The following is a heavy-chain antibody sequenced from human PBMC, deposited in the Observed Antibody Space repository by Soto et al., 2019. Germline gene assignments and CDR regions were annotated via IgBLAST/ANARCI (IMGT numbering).Heavy chain of an antibody. V-gene: IGHV3-7*03. CDR1: GFTLTGYW. Sequence: PGGSLRLSCAVSGFTLTGYWMSRVRQAPGKGLEWVANIKQDGSERYYVGSVKGRFSISRDNAKNSLYLQMNSLRAEDTAVYFCAREKTYDSSDYYYYFDYWGQGTLVTVSS. CDR2: IKQDGSER. D-gene: IGHD3-22*01. J-gene: IGHJ4*02. CDR3: AREKTYDSSDYYYYFDY.